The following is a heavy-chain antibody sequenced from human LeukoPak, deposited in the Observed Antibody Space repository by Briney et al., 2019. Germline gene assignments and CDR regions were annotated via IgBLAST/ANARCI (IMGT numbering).Heavy chain of an antibody. J-gene: IGHJ6*04. V-gene: IGHV3-15*01. CDR1: GFNFDEYG. Sequence: GGSLRLSCAASGFNFDEYGMTWVRQAPGKGLEWVGRIKSKTDGGTTDYAAPVKGRFTISRDDSKNTLYLQMNSLKTEDTAVYYCTTDRGGGYSSSPPADVWGKGTTVTVSS. D-gene: IGHD6-6*01. CDR2: IKSKTDGGTT. CDR3: TTDRGGGYSSSPPADV.